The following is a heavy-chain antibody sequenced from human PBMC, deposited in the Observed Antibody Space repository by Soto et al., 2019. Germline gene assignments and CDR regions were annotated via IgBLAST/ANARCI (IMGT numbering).Heavy chain of an antibody. J-gene: IGHJ4*02. D-gene: IGHD4-4*01. CDR2: ISTGSGYI. Sequence: PERALRRSCAASGFTFSSYSMIWVRQIPGKGLECVSYISTGSGYIKYADSVRGRFTISRDNAKNTLYLEMNGVRVEDTALYFCTKYSSYCDSCRQRLQGSVSS. V-gene: IGHV3-21*01. CDR3: TKYSSYCDS. CDR1: GFTFSSYS.